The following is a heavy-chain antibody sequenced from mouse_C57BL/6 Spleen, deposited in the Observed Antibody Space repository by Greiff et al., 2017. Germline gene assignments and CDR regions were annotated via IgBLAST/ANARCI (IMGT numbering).Heavy chain of an antibody. CDR3: ARHFYYYGSSYDFDY. Sequence: EVQLQQSGPGLVKPSQSLSLTCSVTGYSITSGYYWNWIRQFPGNKLEWMGYISYDGSNNYNPSLKNRISITRDTSKNQFFLKLNSVTTEDTATYYCARHFYYYGSSYDFDYWGQGTTLTVSS. V-gene: IGHV3-6*01. CDR1: GYSITSGYY. J-gene: IGHJ2*01. CDR2: ISYDGSN. D-gene: IGHD1-1*01.